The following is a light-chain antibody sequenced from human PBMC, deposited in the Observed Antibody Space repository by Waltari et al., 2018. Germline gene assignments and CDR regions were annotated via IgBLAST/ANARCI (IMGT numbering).Light chain of an antibody. CDR2: EVS. CDR3: SSYAGSNTV. CDR1: RSDVGGLNY. Sequence: QSALTQPPSASGSPGQSVTISCTGTRSDVGGLNYVTWYHQHPGKAPKLMLFEVSKRPSGVPDRFSGSKSGHTAALTGSGLQAEDEADYYCSSYAGSNTVFGGGTKLTVL. V-gene: IGLV2-8*01. J-gene: IGLJ2*01.